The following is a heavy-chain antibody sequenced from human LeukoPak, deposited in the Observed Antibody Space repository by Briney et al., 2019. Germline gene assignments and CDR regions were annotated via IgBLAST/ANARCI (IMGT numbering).Heavy chain of an antibody. D-gene: IGHD3-3*01. CDR3: ARGPYYDFWRGYYVEYYYYGMDV. Sequence: GGSLRLSCAASGFTFSSYAMHWVRQAPGKGLEWVAVISYDGSNKYYADSVKGRFTISRDNSKNTLYLQMNSLRAEDTAVYYCARGPYYDFWRGYYVEYYYYGMDVWGQGTTVTVSS. J-gene: IGHJ6*02. V-gene: IGHV3-30-3*01. CDR1: GFTFSSYA. CDR2: ISYDGSNK.